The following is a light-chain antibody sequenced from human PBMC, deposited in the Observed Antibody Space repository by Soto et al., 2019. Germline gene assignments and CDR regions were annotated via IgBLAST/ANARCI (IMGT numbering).Light chain of an antibody. CDR1: QSVSSY. CDR3: QQYGSSPS. V-gene: IGKV3-20*01. Sequence: EIVLTQSPATLSLSPGERATLSCRASQSVSSYLAWYQQRPGQAPRLLIYGASSRATGIPDRFSGSGSGTDFILTISRLEPEDFTVYYCQQYGSSPSFGGGTKVDI. J-gene: IGKJ4*01. CDR2: GAS.